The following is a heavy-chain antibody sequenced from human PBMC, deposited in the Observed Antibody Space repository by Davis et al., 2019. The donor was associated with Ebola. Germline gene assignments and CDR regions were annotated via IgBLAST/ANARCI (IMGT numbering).Heavy chain of an antibody. V-gene: IGHV3-30-3*01. CDR2: ISYDGSNK. CDR1: GSTFSSYA. J-gene: IGHJ3*02. Sequence: GGSLRLSCAASGSTFSSYAMHWVRQAPGKGLEWVAVISYDGSNKYYADSVKGRFTISRDNAKNTLYLQKNSLRAEDTAVYYCAKEQVHDYGDGSAFDIWGQGTMVTVSS. CDR3: AKEQVHDYGDGSAFDI. D-gene: IGHD4-17*01.